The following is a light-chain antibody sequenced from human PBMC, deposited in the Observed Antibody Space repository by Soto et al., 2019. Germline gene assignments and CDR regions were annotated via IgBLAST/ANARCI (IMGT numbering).Light chain of an antibody. CDR2: RAS. V-gene: IGKV3-15*01. Sequence: EIGMTQSPATLSVSPGERATLSCRASQSVSSNLAWYQQKPGQAPRLLVYRASTRPTGIPFRFSGGGSGTEFTLTITSLQSEDFAVYYCQQYNKWPYTFGQGTNLEIK. CDR3: QQYNKWPYT. CDR1: QSVSSN. J-gene: IGKJ2*01.